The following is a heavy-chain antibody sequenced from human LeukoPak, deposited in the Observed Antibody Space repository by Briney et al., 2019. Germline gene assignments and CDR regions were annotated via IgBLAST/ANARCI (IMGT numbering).Heavy chain of an antibody. CDR3: ASSSSSWFSTRYYYGMDV. Sequence: PSETLSLTCTVSGGSISSYYWSWIRQPAGKGLEWIGSIYTSGSTNYNPSLKSRVTMSVDTSKNQFSLKLSSVTAADTAVYYCASSSSSWFSTRYYYGMDVWGQGTTVIVSS. CDR1: GGSISSYY. CDR2: IYTSGST. J-gene: IGHJ6*02. V-gene: IGHV4-4*07. D-gene: IGHD6-13*01.